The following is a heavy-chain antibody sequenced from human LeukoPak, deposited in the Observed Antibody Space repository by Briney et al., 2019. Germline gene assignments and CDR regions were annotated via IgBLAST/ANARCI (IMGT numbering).Heavy chain of an antibody. J-gene: IGHJ4*02. D-gene: IGHD6-13*01. V-gene: IGHV5-51*01. CDR1: GYSFTNYW. CDR3: ARRIVGIAAAIDY. Sequence: GESLKISCKGSGYSFTNYWIGWVRQMPGKGLEWMGIIYPGDSDTRHSPSFQGQVTISADKSISTAHLQWSSLKASDTAMYYCARRIVGIAAAIDYWGQGTLVTVSS. CDR2: IYPGDSDT.